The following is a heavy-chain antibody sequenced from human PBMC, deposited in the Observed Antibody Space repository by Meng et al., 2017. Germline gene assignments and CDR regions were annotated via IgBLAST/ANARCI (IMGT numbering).Heavy chain of an antibody. D-gene: IGHD3-22*01. CDR1: GYTFTSYA. CDR3: ATDGQDSSGYYSWYFDL. J-gene: IGHJ2*01. V-gene: IGHV1-3*01. CDR2: INAGNGNT. Sequence: LVSAGPELTEPRPSVKVPCNASGYTFTSYAMHWVRQAPGQRLEWMGWINAGNGNTKYSQKFQGRVTITRDTSASTAYMELSSLRSEDTAVYYCATDGQDSSGYYSWYFDLWGRGTLVTVSS.